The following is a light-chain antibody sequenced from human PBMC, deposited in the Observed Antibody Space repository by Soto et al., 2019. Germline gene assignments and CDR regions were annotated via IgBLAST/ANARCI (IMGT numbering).Light chain of an antibody. Sequence: EIVLTQSPDTLSLSPGERATLSCRASQSVRSSLAWYQQKPGQAPRLLIYDASNRATGIPARFSGSGSGTAVTLTISSLEPEDFAVYYCQQRSNWPPEVTFGPGTKVDIK. CDR1: QSVRSS. V-gene: IGKV3-11*01. CDR2: DAS. CDR3: QQRSNWPPEVT. J-gene: IGKJ3*01.